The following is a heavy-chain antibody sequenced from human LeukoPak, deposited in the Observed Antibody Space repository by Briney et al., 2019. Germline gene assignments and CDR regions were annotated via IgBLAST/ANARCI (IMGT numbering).Heavy chain of an antibody. CDR2: ISAYNGNT. CDR3: ARDKGYDILTGYEKFDY. D-gene: IGHD3-9*01. CDR1: GYTFTSYG. J-gene: IGHJ4*02. Sequence: GASVKVSCKASGYTFTSYGISWVRQAPGQGLEWMGWISAYNGNTNYAQKLQGRVTMTTDTSTSTAYMELRSLRSDDTAVYYYARDKGYDILTGYEKFDYWGQGTLVTVSS. V-gene: IGHV1-18*04.